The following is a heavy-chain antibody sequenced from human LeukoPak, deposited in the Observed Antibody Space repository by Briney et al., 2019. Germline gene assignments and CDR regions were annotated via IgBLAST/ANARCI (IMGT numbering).Heavy chain of an antibody. D-gene: IGHD1-26*01. CDR1: GFTFDDYA. CDR3: AKDIGGSFPGSAFDI. V-gene: IGHV3-9*03. CDR2: LSWNSGSI. Sequence: CRSLRLSCAASGFTFDDYAMHRLRQAPGQGLEGVSGLSWNSGSIGYADSVKGRFTISRDNAKNSLYLQMNSLRAEDMALYYCAKDIGGSFPGSAFDIWGQGTMVTVSS. J-gene: IGHJ3*02.